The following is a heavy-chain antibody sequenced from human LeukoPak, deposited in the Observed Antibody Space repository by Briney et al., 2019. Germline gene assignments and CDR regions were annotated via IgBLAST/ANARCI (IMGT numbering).Heavy chain of an antibody. CDR2: IYTSGST. Sequence: PSETLSLTCTVSGGSISSYYWSWIRQPAGKGLEWIGRIYTSGSTYYNPSLKSRVTMSVDTSKNQFSLKLSSVTAADTAVYYCARDFAYCGGDCYSFYYYYVDVWGKGTTVTVSS. V-gene: IGHV4-4*07. J-gene: IGHJ6*03. CDR1: GGSISSYY. CDR3: ARDFAYCGGDCYSFYYYYVDV. D-gene: IGHD2-21*01.